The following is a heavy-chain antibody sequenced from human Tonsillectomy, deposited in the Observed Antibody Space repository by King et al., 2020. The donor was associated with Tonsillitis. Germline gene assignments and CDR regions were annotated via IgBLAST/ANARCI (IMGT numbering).Heavy chain of an antibody. Sequence: VQLVESGGGLVQPGGSLRLSCAASGFTFNTYAMSWVRQAPGKGLEWVSPISGSGENTYYADSVKGRFTISRDNSKNTLYLQMNSLRAEDTAVYYCAKQDYGDYYSYMDVWGKGTTVTVSS. V-gene: IGHV3-23*04. CDR1: GFTFNTYA. D-gene: IGHD4/OR15-4a*01. J-gene: IGHJ6*03. CDR3: AKQDYGDYYSYMDV. CDR2: ISGSGENT.